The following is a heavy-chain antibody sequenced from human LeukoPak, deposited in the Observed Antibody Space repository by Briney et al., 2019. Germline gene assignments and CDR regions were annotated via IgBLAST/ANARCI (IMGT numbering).Heavy chain of an antibody. V-gene: IGHV4-39*07. J-gene: IGHJ4*02. D-gene: IGHD5-18*01. CDR2: INHSGST. CDR3: ARANVDTGFDY. Sequence: SETLSLTCTVSGGSISSGGYYWSWICQPPGKGLEWIGEINHSGSTNYNPSLKSRVTISVDTSKNQFSLKLSSVTAADTAVYYCARANVDTGFDYWGQGTLVTVSS. CDR1: GGSISSGGYY.